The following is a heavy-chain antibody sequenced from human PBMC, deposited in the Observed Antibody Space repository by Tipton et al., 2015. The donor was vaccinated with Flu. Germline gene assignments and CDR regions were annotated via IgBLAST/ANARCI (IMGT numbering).Heavy chain of an antibody. CDR1: GGSISSYY. Sequence: TLSLTCTVSGGSISSYYWSWIRQSPGKGLEWIGEINHSGSTNYNPSLKSRVTISVDTSKNQFSLKLSSVTAADTAVYYCARVVSDYVWGSYRLYYYYMDVWGKGTTVTVSS. V-gene: IGHV4-34*01. J-gene: IGHJ6*03. CDR3: ARVVSDYVWGSYRLYYYYMDV. CDR2: INHSGST. D-gene: IGHD3-16*02.